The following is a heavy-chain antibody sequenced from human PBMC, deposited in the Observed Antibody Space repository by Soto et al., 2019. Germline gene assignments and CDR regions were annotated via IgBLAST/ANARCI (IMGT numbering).Heavy chain of an antibody. D-gene: IGHD4-17*01. J-gene: IGHJ6*02. CDR1: EFTSSSYG. CDR2: ISYDGSNK. V-gene: IGHV3-30*18. CDR3: AKEKWYGDPLYGMDV. Sequence: PCGSRRVACAAAEFTSSSYGMHCVRQAPGKGLEWVAVISYDGSNKYYADSVEGRFTISRDNSKNTLYLQMNSLRAEDTAVYYCAKEKWYGDPLYGMDVWGQGTTVTVSS.